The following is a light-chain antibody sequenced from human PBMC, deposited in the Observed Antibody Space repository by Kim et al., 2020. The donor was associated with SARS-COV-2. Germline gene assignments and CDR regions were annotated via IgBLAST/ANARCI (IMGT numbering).Light chain of an antibody. CDR2: GKN. J-gene: IGLJ2*01. CDR1: SLRSYY. V-gene: IGLV3-19*01. CDR3: NSRDSNENVF. Sequence: VALGETVRITWQGHSLRSYYATWYQQKPGPAQILVIYGKNTRPSGIPDRFSGSSSGNTASLTITGTQAGDEADYYCNSRDSNENVFFGGGTQLTVL.